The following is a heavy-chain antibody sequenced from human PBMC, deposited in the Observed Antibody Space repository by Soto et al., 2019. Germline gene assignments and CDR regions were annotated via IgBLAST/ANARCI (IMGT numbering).Heavy chain of an antibody. V-gene: IGHV1-46*03. CDR2: VNPTGGSP. J-gene: IGHJ4*02. Sequence: ASVKVSCKTSGYDFTRYFIHWVRQAPGQGLEWMVKVNPTGGSPTFGQNFQGRVTVTTDTSTSTVYMELSSLRSDDTAVYYCSRDLSPYWGQGTLVTVS. CDR1: GYDFTRYF. CDR3: SRDLSPY. D-gene: IGHD3-16*02.